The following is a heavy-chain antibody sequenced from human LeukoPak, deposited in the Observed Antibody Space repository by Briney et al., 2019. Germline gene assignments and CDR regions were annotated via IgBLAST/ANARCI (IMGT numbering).Heavy chain of an antibody. D-gene: IGHD3-16*02. CDR2: IYYSGST. CDR1: GGPISRSSYY. J-gene: IGHJ4*02. Sequence: SQTLSLTCTVSGGPISRSSYYWGWIRQPPGKGLEWIGTIYYSGSTSYNPSLKSRLTISVDTSKNQFSLKLSSVTAADTAVYYCARLGNPMATYDYVWGSHRYFHYWGQGTLVTVSS. CDR3: ARLGNPMATYDYVWGSHRYFHY. V-gene: IGHV4-39*01.